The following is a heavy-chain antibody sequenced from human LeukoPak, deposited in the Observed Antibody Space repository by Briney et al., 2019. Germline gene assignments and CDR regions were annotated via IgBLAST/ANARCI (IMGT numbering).Heavy chain of an antibody. Sequence: GGSLRLSCAASGFTFSKYAMNWVRQAPGRGLEWVSVISGSAGSTYSADSVKGRFTISRDNSKNTLDLQMNSLRAEDTAVYYCATDSNIGSYLFDYWGLGTLVTVSS. V-gene: IGHV3-23*01. CDR2: ISGSAGST. CDR1: GFTFSKYA. J-gene: IGHJ4*02. D-gene: IGHD1-26*01. CDR3: ATDSNIGSYLFDY.